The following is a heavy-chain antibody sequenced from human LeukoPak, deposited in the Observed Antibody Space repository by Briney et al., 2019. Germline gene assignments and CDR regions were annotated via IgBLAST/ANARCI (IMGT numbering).Heavy chain of an antibody. CDR2: IYTSGNT. V-gene: IGHV4-61*02. D-gene: IGHD6-6*01. Sequence: SETLSLXCTVSGGSISSGSYYWSWIRQPAGKGLEWIGRIYTSGNTNYNPSLKSRVTISVDTSKNQFSLKLSSVTAADTAVYYCARGVAALHAFDIWGQGTMVTVSS. CDR3: ARGVAALHAFDI. CDR1: GGSISSGSYY. J-gene: IGHJ3*02.